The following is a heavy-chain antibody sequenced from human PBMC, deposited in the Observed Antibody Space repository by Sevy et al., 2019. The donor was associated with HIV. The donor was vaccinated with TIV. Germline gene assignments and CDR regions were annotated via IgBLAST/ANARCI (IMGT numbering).Heavy chain of an antibody. Sequence: GGSLRLSCAASGFTFSSYAMHWVRQAPGKGLEWVAVISYDGSNKYYADSVKGRFTISRDNSKNTLYLQMNSLRAEDTAVYYCASQVPFRDRYFDLWGRGTLVTVSS. V-gene: IGHV3-30-3*01. J-gene: IGHJ2*01. CDR3: ASQVPFRDRYFDL. CDR2: ISYDGSNK. CDR1: GFTFSSYA.